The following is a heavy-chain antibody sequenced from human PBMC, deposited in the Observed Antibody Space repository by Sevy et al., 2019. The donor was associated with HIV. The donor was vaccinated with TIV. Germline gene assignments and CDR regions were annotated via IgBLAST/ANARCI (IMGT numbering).Heavy chain of an antibody. D-gene: IGHD2-21*01. J-gene: IGHJ6*03. CDR2: ISGSGGST. V-gene: IGHV3-23*01. CDR1: GFTFSSYA. CDR3: AKEGDSPSDCFHMDV. Sequence: GGSLRLSFAASGFTFSSYAMSWVRQAPGKGLEWVSAISGSGGSTYYADSVKGRFTISRDNSKNTLYLQMNSLRAEDTAVYYCAKEGDSPSDCFHMDVWGKGTTVTVSS.